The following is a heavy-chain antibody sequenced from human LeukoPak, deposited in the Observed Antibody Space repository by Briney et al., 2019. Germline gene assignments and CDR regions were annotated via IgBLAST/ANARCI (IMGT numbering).Heavy chain of an antibody. CDR1: GYTFTSYY. J-gene: IGHJ6*02. V-gene: IGHV1-46*01. CDR2: INPSGGST. CDR3: ARDGGSGSYFYYGMDV. Sequence: ASVKVSCKASGYTFTSYYMHWVRQAPGQGLEWMGIINPSGGSTSYAQKFQGRVTMTRDTSTSTVYMELSSLRSEDTAVYYRARDGGSGSYFYYGMDVWGQGTTVTVSS. D-gene: IGHD3-10*01.